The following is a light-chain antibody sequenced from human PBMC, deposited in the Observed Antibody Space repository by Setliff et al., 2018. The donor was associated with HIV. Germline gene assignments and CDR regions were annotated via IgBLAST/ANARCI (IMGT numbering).Light chain of an antibody. CDR1: RSDVGGFNL. CDR3: CSYAGVSTMV. J-gene: IGLJ3*02. V-gene: IGLV2-23*01. Sequence: QSALTQPASVSGPPGQAIIISCTGTRSDVGGFNLVSWYQQHPGKAPKLILYDDNKRPSGVSNRFSGSKSGNTASLTISGLQAEDEADYYCCSYAGVSTMVFGGGTKVTVL. CDR2: DDN.